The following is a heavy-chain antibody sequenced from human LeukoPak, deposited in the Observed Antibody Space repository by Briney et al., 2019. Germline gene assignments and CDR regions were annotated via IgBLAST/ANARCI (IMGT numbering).Heavy chain of an antibody. J-gene: IGHJ4*02. D-gene: IGHD2-2*01. V-gene: IGHV3-23*01. CDR1: GFNFSRNA. CDR3: AKDQKWGPADYYFDS. CDR2: ISGGGRRT. Sequence: GGSLRLSCAASGFNFSRNAITWVRQAPGKGLKWVSAISGGGRRTYYADSVKGRFTISRDNSKNTLDLQMNSLRAEDTAVYYCAKDQKWGPADYYFDSWGQGTLVTVSS.